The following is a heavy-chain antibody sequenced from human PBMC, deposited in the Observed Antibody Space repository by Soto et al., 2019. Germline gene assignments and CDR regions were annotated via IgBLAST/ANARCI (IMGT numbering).Heavy chain of an antibody. V-gene: IGHV1-46*01. Sequence: ASVKVSCKASGYIITVYYIYWVRQAPGQGLEWMGMINPSGGDTTYAQKFQDRLSLTWDTSTSTVYMDLRSLRSEDTAVYYCNYDTSGSDYWGQGTLVTVSS. CDR2: INPSGGDT. CDR1: GYIITVYY. D-gene: IGHD3-22*01. CDR3: NYDTSGSDY. J-gene: IGHJ4*02.